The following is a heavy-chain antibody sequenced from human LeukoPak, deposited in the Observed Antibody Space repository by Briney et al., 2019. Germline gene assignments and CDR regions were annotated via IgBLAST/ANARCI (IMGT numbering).Heavy chain of an antibody. CDR2: IGSSSSYI. Sequence: GGSLRLSCAASGFTFSSYSMNWVRQAPGKGLEWVSSIGSSSSYIYYADSVKGRFTISRDNAKNSLYLQMNSLRAEDTAVYYCARGLYYYDSSGYYYPFAFFDYWGQGTLVTVSS. D-gene: IGHD3-22*01. V-gene: IGHV3-21*01. J-gene: IGHJ4*02. CDR3: ARGLYYYDSSGYYYPFAFFDY. CDR1: GFTFSSYS.